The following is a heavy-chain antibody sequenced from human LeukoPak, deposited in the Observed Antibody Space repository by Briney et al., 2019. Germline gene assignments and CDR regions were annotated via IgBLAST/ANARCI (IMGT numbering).Heavy chain of an antibody. CDR2: IYYSGST. D-gene: IGHD1-26*01. CDR1: GVSISSYY. Sequence: SETLSLTCTVSGVSISSYYWSWRRQPPGKGLEGVGYIYYSGSTNYNPSLKSRVTISVDTSKNQFSLKLSSVTAADTAVYYCAREVGATAGWFDPWGQGTLVTVSS. V-gene: IGHV4-59*01. CDR3: AREVGATAGWFDP. J-gene: IGHJ5*02.